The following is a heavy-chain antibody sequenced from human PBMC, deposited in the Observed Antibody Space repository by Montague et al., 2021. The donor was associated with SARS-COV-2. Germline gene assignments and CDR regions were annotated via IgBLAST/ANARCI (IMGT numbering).Heavy chain of an antibody. D-gene: IGHD3-22*01. CDR2: ISISGSTI. V-gene: IGHV3-48*03. Sequence: SLRLSCAASGFTFSSYEMNWVRQAPGKGLEWVSYISISGSTIYYADSVKGRFTISRDNAKNSLYLQMNSLRADDTGVYYCAGDLQGPLYQYDTTITGRCWGQGTLVTVSS. CDR3: AGDLQGPLYQYDTTITGRC. J-gene: IGHJ4*02. CDR1: GFTFSSYE.